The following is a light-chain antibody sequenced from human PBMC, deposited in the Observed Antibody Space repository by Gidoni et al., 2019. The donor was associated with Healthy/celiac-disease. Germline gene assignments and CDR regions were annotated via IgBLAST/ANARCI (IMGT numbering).Light chain of an antibody. J-gene: IGLJ3*02. CDR2: DNN. V-gene: IGLV1-51*01. Sequence: QSVLTQPPSVSAAPGHKVTISCSGSSSNIGNNYVSWDQQLPGTAPKLLIYDNNKRPSGIPDRFSGSKSGTSATLGITGLQTGDEADYYCGTWDSSLSAGVFGGGTKLTVL. CDR3: GTWDSSLSAGV. CDR1: SSNIGNNY.